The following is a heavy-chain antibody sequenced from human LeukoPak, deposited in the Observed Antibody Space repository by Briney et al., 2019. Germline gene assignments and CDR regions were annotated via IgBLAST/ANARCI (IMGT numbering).Heavy chain of an antibody. CDR3: ARVCRVYRGVPPGGMDV. D-gene: IGHD3-10*01. V-gene: IGHV4-39*07. CDR2: IYYSGST. CDR1: GGSISSSSYY. J-gene: IGHJ6*02. Sequence: PSETLSLTCTVSGGSISSSSYYWGWIRQPPGKGLEWIGRIYYSGSTYYNPSLNSRVTRSVDTSKNQFSRKLSSVTAADTAVYYCARVCRVYRGVPPGGMDVGGQGTTVTVS.